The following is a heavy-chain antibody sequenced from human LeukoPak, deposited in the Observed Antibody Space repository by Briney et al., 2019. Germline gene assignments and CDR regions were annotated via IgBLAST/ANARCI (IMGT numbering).Heavy chain of an antibody. CDR1: ADSISSSSYD. CDR2: IYYRGST. Sequence: SETLSLTCTISADSISSSSYDWGWIRQPPGKGLEWIGDIYYRGSTYYNPSLKSRVSISIDTSNNPFSLTLNSVTAADTALYFCARRRYYDSTGYLDWGQGTLVTVSS. D-gene: IGHD3-22*01. J-gene: IGHJ1*01. CDR3: ARRRYYDSTGYLD. V-gene: IGHV4-39*01.